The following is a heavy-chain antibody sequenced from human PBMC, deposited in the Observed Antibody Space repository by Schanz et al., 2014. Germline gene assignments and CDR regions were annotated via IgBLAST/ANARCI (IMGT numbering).Heavy chain of an antibody. V-gene: IGHV3-23*04. CDR1: GFTFSSYA. CDR2: FGTSGDST. Sequence: VQLVQSGGGVVQPGGSLRLSCAASGFTFSSYAMNWVRQAPGKGLEWVSTFGTSGDSTYYADSVKGRFTVSRDNSKNTLYLQMNSLRAEDTAVYYCAKDLRHADAFDLWGQGTMVTVSS. CDR3: AKDLRHADAFDL. J-gene: IGHJ3*01. D-gene: IGHD4-17*01.